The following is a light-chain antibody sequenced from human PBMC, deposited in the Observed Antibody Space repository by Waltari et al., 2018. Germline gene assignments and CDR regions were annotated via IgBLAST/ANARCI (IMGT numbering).Light chain of an antibody. CDR1: PSISTY. CDR2: AAS. J-gene: IGKJ4*01. CDR3: QQSYSPLT. V-gene: IGKV1-39*01. Sequence: DFQMTQPPSSLSASVGDRVTITCRASPSISTYLNWYQQKPGKAPNLLIYAASSLQSGVRSRFSGSGSRTDFTLTISSLQPEDFATYYCQQSYSPLTFGGGTKVEIK.